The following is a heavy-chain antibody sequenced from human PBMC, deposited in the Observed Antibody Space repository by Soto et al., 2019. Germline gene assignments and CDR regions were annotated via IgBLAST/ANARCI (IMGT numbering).Heavy chain of an antibody. CDR1: GFTFDDYT. CDR3: AKAEMVRGVISYYYGMDV. CDR2: ISWDGGST. J-gene: IGHJ6*02. V-gene: IGHV3-43*01. D-gene: IGHD3-10*01. Sequence: PGGSLRLSCAASGFTFDDYTMHWVRQAPGKGLEWVSLISWDGGSTYYADSVKGRFTISRDNSKNSLYLQMNSLRTEDTALYYCAKAEMVRGVISYYYGMDVWGQGTTVTVSS.